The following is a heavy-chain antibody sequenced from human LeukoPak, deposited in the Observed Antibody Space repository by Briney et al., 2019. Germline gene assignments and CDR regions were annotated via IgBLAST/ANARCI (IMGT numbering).Heavy chain of an antibody. Sequence: SVKVSCKASGGTFSSYAISWVRQAPGQGLEWMGGIIPIFGTANYAQKFQGRVTITADESTSTAYMELCSLRSEDTAVYYCARGEQFLEWLFGYWGQGTLVTVSS. V-gene: IGHV1-69*13. D-gene: IGHD3-3*01. CDR1: GGTFSSYA. CDR3: ARGEQFLEWLFGY. CDR2: IIPIFGTA. J-gene: IGHJ4*02.